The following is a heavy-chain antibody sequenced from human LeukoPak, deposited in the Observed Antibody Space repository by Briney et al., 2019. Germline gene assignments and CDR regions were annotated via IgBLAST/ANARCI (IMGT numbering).Heavy chain of an antibody. CDR2: IKQDGSEK. Sequence: GGSLRLSCAASGFTFSSYWMSRVRQAPGKGLEWVANIKQDGSEKYYVDSVKGRFTISRDNAKNSLYLQMNSLRAEDTAVYYCARGIVAKMGDYYYYMDVWGKGTTVTVSS. D-gene: IGHD3-22*01. J-gene: IGHJ6*03. CDR1: GFTFSSYW. CDR3: ARGIVAKMGDYYYYMDV. V-gene: IGHV3-7*01.